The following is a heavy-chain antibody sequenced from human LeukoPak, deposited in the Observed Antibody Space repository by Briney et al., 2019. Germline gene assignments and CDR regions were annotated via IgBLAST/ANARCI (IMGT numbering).Heavy chain of an antibody. J-gene: IGHJ4*02. CDR2: IYYSGST. Sequence: SETLSLTCTVSGGSISSSSYYWGWIRQPPGKGLEWIGSIYYSGSTYYNPSLKSRVTISVDTSKNQFSLKLSSVTAADTAVYYCARHSSIGGSGSYPFDYWGQGTLVTVSS. V-gene: IGHV4-39*01. D-gene: IGHD3-10*01. CDR3: ARHSSIGGSGSYPFDY. CDR1: GGSISSSSYY.